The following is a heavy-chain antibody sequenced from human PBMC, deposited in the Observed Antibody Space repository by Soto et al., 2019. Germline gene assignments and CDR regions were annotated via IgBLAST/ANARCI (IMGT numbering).Heavy chain of an antibody. CDR3: AKDLGYYGSGSYLAI. CDR1: GFTFSSYA. J-gene: IGHJ3*02. V-gene: IGHV3-23*01. CDR2: ISGSGGST. Sequence: GGSLRLSCAASGFTFSSYAMSWVRQAPGKGLEWVSAISGSGGSTYYADSVKGRFTTSTDNSKNTLYLQMNSLRAEDTAVYYCAKDLGYYGSGSYLAIWGQGTMVTVSS. D-gene: IGHD3-10*01.